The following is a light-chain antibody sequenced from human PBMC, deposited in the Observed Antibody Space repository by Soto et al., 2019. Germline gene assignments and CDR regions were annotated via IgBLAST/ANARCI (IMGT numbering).Light chain of an antibody. J-gene: IGLJ1*01. Sequence: QSVLTQLASVSGSPGQSITMSCTGTSRDVGSYNLVSWYQLHPGKAPKLIIYEGSKRPSGVSNRFSGSKSGNTASLTISGLQAEDEADYYCCSYAGSSTPLVFGTGTKVTVL. V-gene: IGLV2-23*01. CDR1: SRDVGSYNL. CDR3: CSYAGSSTPLV. CDR2: EGS.